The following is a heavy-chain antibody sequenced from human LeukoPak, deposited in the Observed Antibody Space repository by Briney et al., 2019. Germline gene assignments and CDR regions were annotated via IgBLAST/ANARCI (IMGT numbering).Heavy chain of an antibody. CDR3: TRAGDYSPEY. J-gene: IGHJ4*02. CDR2: SRNKASGYTT. D-gene: IGHD3-22*01. V-gene: IGHV3-72*01. CDR1: GFTFSSYS. Sequence: GGSLRLSCAASGFTFSSYSMNWVRQAPGKGLEWVSRSRNKASGYTTEYAASVKGRFTISRDDSEQSLYLQMNSLKTEDTAVYYCTRAGDYSPEYWGQGTLVTVSS.